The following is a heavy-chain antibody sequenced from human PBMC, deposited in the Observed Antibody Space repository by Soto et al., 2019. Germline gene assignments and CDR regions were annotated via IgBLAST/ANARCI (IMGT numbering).Heavy chain of an antibody. D-gene: IGHD3-10*01. V-gene: IGHV4-61*01. CDR3: ARDPSQWSGINYYYYYGMDV. Sequence: PSWTLSLTCTVSGGSVSSGSYYWSGIRQPPGKGLEWIGYIYYSGSTNYNPSLKSRVTISVDTSKNQFSLKLRSVTAADTAVYYCARDPSQWSGINYYYYYGMDVWGQGTTVTVSS. CDR2: IYYSGST. CDR1: GGSVSSGSYY. J-gene: IGHJ6*02.